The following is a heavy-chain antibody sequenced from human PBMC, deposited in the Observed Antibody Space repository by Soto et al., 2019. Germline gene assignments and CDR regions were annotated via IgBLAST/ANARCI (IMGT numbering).Heavy chain of an antibody. V-gene: IGHV1-24*01. CDR3: ATLIAARPGVDY. Sequence: ASVKVSCKVSGYTLTELSMHWVRQAPGKGLEWMGGFDPEDGGTIYAQKFQGRVTMTEDTSTDTAYMELSSLRSEDTAVYYCATLIAARPGVDYWGQGTLVTVSS. CDR1: GYTLTELS. CDR2: FDPEDGGT. J-gene: IGHJ4*02. D-gene: IGHD6-6*01.